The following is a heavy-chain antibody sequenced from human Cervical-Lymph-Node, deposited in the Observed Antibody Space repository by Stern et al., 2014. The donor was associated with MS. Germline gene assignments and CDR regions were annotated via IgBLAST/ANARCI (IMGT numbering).Heavy chain of an antibody. V-gene: IGHV1-2*02. Sequence: VQMVESGAAVEWPGASVEVSCKASGYNFTAYFLHWLREATGQGLEWMGWISPKTGSATYAQKFQDRVTMTRDTSINTGYMEVSSLRSDDTAVYYCARDRGSYSDYWGQGTLVAVSS. J-gene: IGHJ4*02. D-gene: IGHD1-26*01. CDR2: ISPKTGSA. CDR1: GYNFTAYF. CDR3: ARDRGSYSDY.